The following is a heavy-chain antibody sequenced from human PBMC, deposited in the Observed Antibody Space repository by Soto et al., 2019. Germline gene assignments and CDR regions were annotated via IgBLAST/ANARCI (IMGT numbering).Heavy chain of an antibody. CDR1: GFTFSSYA. Sequence: GGSLRLSCAASGFTFSSYAMHWVRQAPGKGLEWVAVISYDGSNKYYADSVKGRFTISRDNSKNTLYLQMNSLRAEDTAVYYCATGLTRGIAVAGTGAFDIWGQGTMVTVSS. D-gene: IGHD6-19*01. J-gene: IGHJ3*02. CDR3: ATGLTRGIAVAGTGAFDI. CDR2: ISYDGSNK. V-gene: IGHV3-30-3*01.